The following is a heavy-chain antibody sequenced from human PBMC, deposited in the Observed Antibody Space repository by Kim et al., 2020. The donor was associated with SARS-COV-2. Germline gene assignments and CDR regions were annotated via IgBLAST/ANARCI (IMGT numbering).Heavy chain of an antibody. J-gene: IGHJ4*02. CDR3: ARDTVLRYFDWLLEADY. Sequence: GGSLRLSCAASGFTFSSYWMSWVRQAPGKGLEWVANIKQDGSEKYYVDSVKGRFTISRYNAKNSLYLQMNSLRAEDTAVYYCARDTVLRYFDWLLEADYWGQGTLVTVSS. D-gene: IGHD3-9*01. V-gene: IGHV3-7*03. CDR2: IKQDGSEK. CDR1: GFTFSSYW.